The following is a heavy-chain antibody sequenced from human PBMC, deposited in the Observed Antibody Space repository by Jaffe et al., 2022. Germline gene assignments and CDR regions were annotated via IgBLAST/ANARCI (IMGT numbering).Heavy chain of an antibody. D-gene: IGHD6-19*01. CDR3: ASYGGGSGWQNFDY. J-gene: IGHJ4*02. CDR1: GFTLADYA. Sequence: EVQLVESGGGLVQPGRSLRLSCTASGFTLADYAMSWVRQAPGKGLEWVGFIRGRAHGGTTQYAASVKGRFSISRDDSEGIAYLQMNSLKSEDTAVYYCASYGGGSGWQNFDYWGQGTLVTVSS. V-gene: IGHV3-49*04. CDR2: IRGRAHGGTT.